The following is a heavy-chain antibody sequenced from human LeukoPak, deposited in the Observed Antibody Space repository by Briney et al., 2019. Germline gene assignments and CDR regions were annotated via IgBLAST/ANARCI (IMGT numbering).Heavy chain of an antibody. V-gene: IGHV4-59*01. CDR1: GGSIRSYY. J-gene: IGHJ6*02. D-gene: IGHD1-14*01. CDR2: IYDSGST. CDR3: ARAITLRKNYYYGMDV. Sequence: SETLALTCTVSGGSIRSYYWSWIRPPGTGLEWIGYIYDSGSTNYNPSLKSRVTISVDTSKNQFSLRLSSVTAADTALYYCARAITLRKNYYYGMDVCGQGTTVTVSS.